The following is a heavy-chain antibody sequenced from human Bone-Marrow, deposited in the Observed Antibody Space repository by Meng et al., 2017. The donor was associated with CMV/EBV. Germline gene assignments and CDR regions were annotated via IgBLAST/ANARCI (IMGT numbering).Heavy chain of an antibody. CDR2: TYYRSKWFN. V-gene: IGHV6-1*01. CDR3: ARAYYYDSRGYSNYFDY. CDR1: GDSVSNNRAA. J-gene: IGHJ4*02. D-gene: IGHD3-22*01. Sequence: LRLSCDISGDSVSNNRAAWTWIRQSPSRGLEWLGRTYYRSKWFNDHAVSVKSRITINPDTSKNQFSLQLNSVTPEDTAVYFCARAYYYDSRGYSNYFDYWGQGNLVTVSS.